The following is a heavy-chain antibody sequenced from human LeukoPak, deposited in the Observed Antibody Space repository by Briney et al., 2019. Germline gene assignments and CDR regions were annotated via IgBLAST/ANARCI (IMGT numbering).Heavy chain of an antibody. D-gene: IGHD3-22*01. CDR2: IYYSGKT. Sequence: PSETLSLTRAVPGGSPSSQYWSWIRQPPGKGAEWIGYIYYSGKTYYSPSLHSRVTISVDTSKNHFSLKLTSVTTADTAVYYCARLLDNDSSGDPDTFDMWGQGTMVTVSS. CDR1: GGSPSSQY. V-gene: IGHV4-59*11. J-gene: IGHJ3*02. CDR3: ARLLDNDSSGDPDTFDM.